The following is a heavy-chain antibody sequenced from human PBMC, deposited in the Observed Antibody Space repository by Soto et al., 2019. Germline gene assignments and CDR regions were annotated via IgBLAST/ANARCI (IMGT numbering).Heavy chain of an antibody. CDR3: AREVVVARTWGFDP. CDR1: GFSFSGYY. V-gene: IGHV3-11*06. CDR2: ISISGTDI. Sequence: VGSLRLSCAASGFSFSGYYMTWIRQAPGKGLECISYISISGTDINYADSVKGRFTISRDNVKNSLYLQMNNLSADDTAVYYCAREVVVARTWGFDPWGQGTLVTVSS. D-gene: IGHD2-15*01. J-gene: IGHJ5*02.